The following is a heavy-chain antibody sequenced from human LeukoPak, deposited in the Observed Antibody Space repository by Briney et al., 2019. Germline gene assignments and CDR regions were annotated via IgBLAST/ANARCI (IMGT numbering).Heavy chain of an antibody. D-gene: IGHD4-17*01. CDR3: AREDYGDYAVDY. CDR2: IWYDGSNK. CDR1: GFTFSTYG. V-gene: IGHV3-33*01. J-gene: IGHJ4*02. Sequence: PGGSLRLSCAASGFTFSTYGMHWVRQAPGKGLEWVAVIWYDGSNKYYADSVKGRFTISRDNSKNTLYLQINSLRAEDTAVYYCAREDYGDYAVDYWGQGTLVTVSS.